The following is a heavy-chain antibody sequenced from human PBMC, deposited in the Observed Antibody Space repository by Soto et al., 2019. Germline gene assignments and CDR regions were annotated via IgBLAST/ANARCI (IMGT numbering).Heavy chain of an antibody. CDR2: IKQDGSEK. CDR3: LRERLSS. CDR1: GFTFSDSG. J-gene: IGHJ4*02. D-gene: IGHD6-25*01. V-gene: IGHV3-7*01. Sequence: GGSLRLSCAAAGFTFSDSGMHWVRQAPGKGLEWVANIKQDGSEKYYVDSVKGRFTISRDNAKNSLYLQMNSLRVEDTAVYFCLRERLSSWGQGTLVTVSS.